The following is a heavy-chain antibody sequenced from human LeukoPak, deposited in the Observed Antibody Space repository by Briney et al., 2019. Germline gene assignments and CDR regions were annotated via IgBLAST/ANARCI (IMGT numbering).Heavy chain of an antibody. CDR3: AKYGGGNSKPGDY. CDR2: IKQDGSER. J-gene: IGHJ4*02. CDR1: GFTFGNYW. D-gene: IGHD4-23*01. Sequence: GGSLRLSCAASGFTFGNYWMSWVRQSPGKGLEWVANIKQDGSERYYVDSVKGRFTISRDNGKNSLYLQMNSLRAEDTAVYYCAKYGGGNSKPGDYWSQGTLVTVSS. V-gene: IGHV3-7*01.